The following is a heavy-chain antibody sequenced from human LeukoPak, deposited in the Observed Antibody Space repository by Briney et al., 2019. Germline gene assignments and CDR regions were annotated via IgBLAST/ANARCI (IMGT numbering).Heavy chain of an antibody. CDR3: AREGFYCSSTSCTPFDY. J-gene: IGHJ4*02. CDR2: INPNSGGT. D-gene: IGHD2-2*01. Sequence: SXXVSCKASGYTFTGYYMHWVRQAPGQGLEWMGWINPNSGGTNYAQKFQGRVTMTRDTSISTAYMELSRLRSDDTAVYYCAREGFYCSSTSCTPFDYWGQGTLVTVSS. CDR1: GYTFTGYY. V-gene: IGHV1-2*02.